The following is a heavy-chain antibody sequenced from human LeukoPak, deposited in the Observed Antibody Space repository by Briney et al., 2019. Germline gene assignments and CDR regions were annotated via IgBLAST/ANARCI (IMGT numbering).Heavy chain of an antibody. V-gene: IGHV3-23*01. CDR2: ISGSGGST. D-gene: IGHD3-9*01. CDR3: AKGRLVTTYYFDY. Sequence: PGGSLRLSCAASGFTFSSYGMSWVRQAPGKGLEWVSAISGSGGSTYYADSVKGRFTISRDNSKNTLYLQMNSLRAEDTAVYYCAKGRLVTTYYFDYWGQGTLVTVSS. J-gene: IGHJ4*02. CDR1: GFTFSSYG.